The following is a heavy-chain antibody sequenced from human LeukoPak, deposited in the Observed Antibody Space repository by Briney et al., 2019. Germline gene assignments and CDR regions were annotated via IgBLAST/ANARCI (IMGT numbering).Heavy chain of an antibody. CDR1: GGSFSGYY. CDR2: IYHSGST. V-gene: IGHV4-34*01. CDR3: ARDLGYYGGNEAFDY. J-gene: IGHJ4*02. Sequence: SETLSLTCAVYGGSFSGYYWSWIRQPPGKGLEWIGYIYHSGSTYYNPSLKSRVTISVDRSKNQFSLKLSSVTAADTAVYYCARDLGYYGGNEAFDYWGQGTLVTVSS. D-gene: IGHD4-23*01.